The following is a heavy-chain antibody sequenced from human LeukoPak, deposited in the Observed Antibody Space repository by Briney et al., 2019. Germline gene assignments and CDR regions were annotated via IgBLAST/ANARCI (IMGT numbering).Heavy chain of an antibody. CDR2: ISTTSSTI. CDR3: ARDFWSGYYNFDY. Sequence: QSGGSLRLSCTASGFNVRRDYMTWVRQAPGKGLEWVSYISTTSSTIYYADSVKGRFTISRDNAKNSLYLQMNSLRAEDTAVYYCARDFWSGYYNFDYWGQGTLVTVSS. D-gene: IGHD3-3*01. CDR1: GFNVRRDY. V-gene: IGHV3-48*01. J-gene: IGHJ4*02.